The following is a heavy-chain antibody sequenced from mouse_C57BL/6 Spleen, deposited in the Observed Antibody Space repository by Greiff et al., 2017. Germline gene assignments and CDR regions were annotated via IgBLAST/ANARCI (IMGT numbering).Heavy chain of an antibody. V-gene: IGHV2-6-1*01. J-gene: IGHJ1*03. Sequence: QVQLKQSGPGLVAPSQSLSITCTVSGFSLTSYGVHWVRQPPGKGLEWLVVIWSDGSTTYNSALKSRLSISKDNSKSQVFLKMNNRQTDDTAMYYCARHYYGSSYWYFDVWGTGTTVTVSS. D-gene: IGHD1-1*01. CDR3: ARHYYGSSYWYFDV. CDR2: IWSDGST. CDR1: GFSLTSYG.